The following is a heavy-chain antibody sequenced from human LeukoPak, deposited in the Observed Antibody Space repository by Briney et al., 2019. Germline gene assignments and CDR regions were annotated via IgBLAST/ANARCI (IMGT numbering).Heavy chain of an antibody. J-gene: IGHJ4*02. CDR1: GGSVSDYY. CDR3: ATEKRYFDWLFIDY. CDR2: IYYTGTT. Sequence: SETLSLTCTVSGGSVSDYYWSWIRQSPGKGLEWIGYIYYTGTTSYNPSLRSRVTMSADTSKNQFSLKLSSVTAADTAVYYCATEKRYFDWLFIDYWGQGTLVTVSS. V-gene: IGHV4-59*02. D-gene: IGHD3-9*01.